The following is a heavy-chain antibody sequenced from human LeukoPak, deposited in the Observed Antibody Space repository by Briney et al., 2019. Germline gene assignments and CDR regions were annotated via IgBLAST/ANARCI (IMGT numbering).Heavy chain of an antibody. CDR1: GFTFSSYA. CDR2: ISGIGGST. J-gene: IGHJ4*02. D-gene: IGHD6-19*01. CDR3: AKRLAAVAGSRYFDY. Sequence: GGSLTLSCAASGFTFSSYAMSWVRQAPGEGLEWVSAISGIGGSTYYADSVKGQFTSSRDNSKNKLYLQMNSLRAEDTAVYYCAKRLAAVAGSRYFDYWGQGTLVTVSS. V-gene: IGHV3-23*01.